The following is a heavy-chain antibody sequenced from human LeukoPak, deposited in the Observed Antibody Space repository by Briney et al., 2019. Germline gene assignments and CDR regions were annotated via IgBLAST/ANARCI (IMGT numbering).Heavy chain of an antibody. V-gene: IGHV1-18*01. J-gene: IGHJ4*02. Sequence: ASVKVSCKASGYTFTSYGISWVRQAPGQGLEWMGWISAYNGNTNYAQKLQGRVTMTTDTSTSTAYMELSRLRSDDTAVYYCARDVFGGSYSDLDYWGQGTLVTVSS. CDR3: ARDVFGGSYSDLDY. CDR1: GYTFTSYG. CDR2: ISAYNGNT. D-gene: IGHD1-26*01.